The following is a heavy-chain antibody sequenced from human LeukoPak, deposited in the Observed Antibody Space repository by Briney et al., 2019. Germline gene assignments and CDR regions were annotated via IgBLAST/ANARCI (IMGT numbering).Heavy chain of an antibody. Sequence: GGSLRLSCAASGFTFSSYGMHWARQAPGKGLEWVAFIRYDGSNKYYADSVKGRFTISRDNSKNTLYLQMNSLRAEDTAVYYCAKASITMVRGVIKEIFDYWGQGTLVTVSS. CDR2: IRYDGSNK. CDR1: GFTFSSYG. CDR3: AKASITMVRGVIKEIFDY. J-gene: IGHJ4*02. D-gene: IGHD3-10*01. V-gene: IGHV3-30*02.